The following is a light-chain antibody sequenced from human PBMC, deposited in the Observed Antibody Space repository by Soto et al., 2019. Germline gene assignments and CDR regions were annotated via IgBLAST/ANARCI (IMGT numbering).Light chain of an antibody. Sequence: QTVVTQEPSFSVSPGGTVTLTCGLSSGSISTSYYPSWYQQTPGQAPRTLIYSTNTRSSGVPDRFSGSILGNKAALTITGAQADDESDYYCVLYMGSGTLYVFGTGTKLTGL. V-gene: IGLV8-61*01. CDR3: VLYMGSGTLYV. J-gene: IGLJ1*01. CDR1: SGSISTSYY. CDR2: STN.